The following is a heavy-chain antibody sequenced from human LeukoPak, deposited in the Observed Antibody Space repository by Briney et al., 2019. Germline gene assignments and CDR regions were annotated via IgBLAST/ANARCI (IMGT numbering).Heavy chain of an antibody. CDR2: ISSNGGST. CDR3: ARTKYSIAVAGPFDY. D-gene: IGHD6-19*01. J-gene: IGHJ4*02. Sequence: GGSLRLSCAASGFTFSSYAMHWVRQAPGKGLEYVSAISSNGGSTYYANSVKGRFTTSRDNSKNTLYLQMGSLRAEDMAVYYCARTKYSIAVAGPFDYWGQGTLVTVSS. V-gene: IGHV3-64*01. CDR1: GFTFSSYA.